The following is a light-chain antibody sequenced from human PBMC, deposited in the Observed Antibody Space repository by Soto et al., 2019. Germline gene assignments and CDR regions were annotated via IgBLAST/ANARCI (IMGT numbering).Light chain of an antibody. V-gene: IGKV3D-15*01. CDR2: GAS. CDR1: QSVSSN. CDR3: QQYNNWLGT. J-gene: IGKJ1*01. Sequence: EIVMTPSPATLSVSPREKATLSCRASQSVSSNLAWYQQKPGQAPRLLIYGASIRATGIPARFSGSGSGTEFTLTISSLQYEDFAVYYCQQYNNWLGTFGQGTKVDIK.